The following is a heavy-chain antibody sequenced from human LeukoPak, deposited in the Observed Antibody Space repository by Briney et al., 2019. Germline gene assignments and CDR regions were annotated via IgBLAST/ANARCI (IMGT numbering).Heavy chain of an antibody. D-gene: IGHD1-1*01. CDR2: ISSNGGTT. Sequence: GGSLRLSCAASGFTFSSYAMHWVRQAPGKGLEYVSAISSNGGTTYYANSVKGRFTISRDNSKNTLYLQMNSLRAEDTAVYYCSRGGYNHGFDIWGQGTMVTVSS. V-gene: IGHV3-64*01. CDR1: GFTFSSYA. CDR3: SRGGYNHGFDI. J-gene: IGHJ3*02.